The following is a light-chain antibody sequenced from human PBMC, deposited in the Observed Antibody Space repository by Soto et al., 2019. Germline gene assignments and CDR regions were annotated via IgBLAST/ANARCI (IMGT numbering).Light chain of an antibody. J-gene: IGKJ4*01. CDR3: QQFYDIPNT. CDR2: WAS. V-gene: IGKV4-1*01. CDR1: QSVLSSSNNKNY. Sequence: DIVMTQSPDSLAVSLGERATINCKSSQSVLSSSNNKNYLAWYQQKPGQPPKLLIYWASTRESGVPDRFSGSGSGTDFTLTISSLQAEDVAVYYCQQFYDIPNTFGGGTKVEIK.